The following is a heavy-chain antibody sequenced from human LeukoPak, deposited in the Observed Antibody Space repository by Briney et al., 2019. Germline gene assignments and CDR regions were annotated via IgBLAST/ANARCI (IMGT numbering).Heavy chain of an antibody. J-gene: IGHJ4*02. CDR2: IRSKAYGGTT. CDR3: TREGGHGGFEH. D-gene: IGHD5-12*01. V-gene: IGHV3-49*04. Sequence: PGRSLRLSCTASGFTFGDYAMSWVRQAPGKGLEWVGFIRSKAYGGTTEYAASVKGRFTISRDDSKSIAYLQMNSLKTEDTAVYYCTREGGHGGFEHWGQGTLVTVSS. CDR1: GFTFGDYA.